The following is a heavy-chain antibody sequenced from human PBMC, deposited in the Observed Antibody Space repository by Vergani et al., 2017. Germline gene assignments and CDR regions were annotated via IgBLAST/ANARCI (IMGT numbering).Heavy chain of an antibody. CDR3: ARDLLYYDSNPGNALDI. CDR2: ISSSSSYI. J-gene: IGHJ3*02. Sequence: EVQLVESGGGLVKPGGSLRLSCAASGFTFSSYSMNWVRQAPGKGLEWVSSISSSSSYIYYADSVKGRFTISRDNAKNSLYLQMNSLRAEDTAVYYCARDLLYYDSNPGNALDIWGQGTMVTVSS. V-gene: IGHV3-21*01. CDR1: GFTFSSYS. D-gene: IGHD3-22*01.